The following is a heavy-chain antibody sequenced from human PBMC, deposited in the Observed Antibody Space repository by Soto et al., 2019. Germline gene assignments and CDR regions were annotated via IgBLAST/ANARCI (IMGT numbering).Heavy chain of an antibody. V-gene: IGHV3-9*01. D-gene: IGHD2-8*01. CDR2: ISWNSGSI. CDR1: GFTFDDYA. J-gene: IGHJ3*02. CDR3: AKDLRDGPFDI. Sequence: VQLVESGGGLVQPGRSLRLSCAASGFTFDDYAMHWVRQAPGKGLEWVSGISWNSGSIGYADSVKGRFTISRDNAKNSLYLQMNSLRAEDTALYYCAKDLRDGPFDIWGQGTMVTVSS.